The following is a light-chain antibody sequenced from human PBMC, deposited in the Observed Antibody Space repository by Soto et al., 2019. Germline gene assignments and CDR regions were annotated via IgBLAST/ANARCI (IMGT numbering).Light chain of an antibody. J-gene: IGLJ1*01. CDR3: MSYAGMYTYV. Sequence: QSALTQPPSASGSPGQSVTISCTGTSSDVGGYNYLSWYQHRPGKAPQLIIYEVTKRPSGVPNRFFGSKSGNTASLIVSGLQAEDEADYFCMSYAGMYTYVFGTGTKLTVL. V-gene: IGLV2-8*01. CDR2: EVT. CDR1: SSDVGGYNY.